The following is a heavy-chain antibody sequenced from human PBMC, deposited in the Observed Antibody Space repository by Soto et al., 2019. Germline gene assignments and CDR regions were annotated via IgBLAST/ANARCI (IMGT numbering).Heavy chain of an antibody. D-gene: IGHD1-26*01. J-gene: IGHJ1*01. Sequence: QMQLQESGPGLVKPSETLSLTCTVSDGSINSHTYYWAWIRQPPGKGLEWIGNLYHSGSTYYASSVNSRVTISVDTSKNQFSLKLTSVTAADTAVYYCARAAYSGSPIDHWGQGTLVTVSP. V-gene: IGHV4-39*01. CDR3: ARAAYSGSPIDH. CDR2: LYHSGST. CDR1: DGSINSHTYY.